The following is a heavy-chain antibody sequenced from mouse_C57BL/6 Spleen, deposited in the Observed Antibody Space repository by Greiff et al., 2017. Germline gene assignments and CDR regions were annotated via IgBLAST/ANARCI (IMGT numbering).Heavy chain of an antibody. D-gene: IGHD1-1*01. CDR2: INPSNGGT. V-gene: IGHV1-53*01. J-gene: IGHJ2*01. Sequence: QVQLQQPGTELVKPGASVKLSCKASGYTFTSYWMHWVKQRPGQGLEWIGNINPSNGGTNYNEKFKSKATLTVDKSSSTAYMQLSSLTSEDSAVYDGARLGVSTTVVPIDYWGQGTTLTVSS. CDR3: ARLGVSTTVVPIDY. CDR1: GYTFTSYW.